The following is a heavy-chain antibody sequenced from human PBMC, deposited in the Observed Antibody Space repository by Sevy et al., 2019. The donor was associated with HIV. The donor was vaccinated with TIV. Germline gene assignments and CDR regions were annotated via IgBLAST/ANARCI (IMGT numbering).Heavy chain of an antibody. D-gene: IGHD6-13*01. CDR1: GYTFTSYG. Sequence: ASVKVSCKASGYTFTSYGISWVRQAPGQGLEWMGWISAYNGNTNYGQKLQGRVTMTTDTSTSTAYMELRSLRSDDTAVYYCARGRAGAYSSCWSWFDPRGQGTLVTVSS. V-gene: IGHV1-18*01. CDR2: ISAYNGNT. J-gene: IGHJ5*02. CDR3: ARGRAGAYSSCWSWFDP.